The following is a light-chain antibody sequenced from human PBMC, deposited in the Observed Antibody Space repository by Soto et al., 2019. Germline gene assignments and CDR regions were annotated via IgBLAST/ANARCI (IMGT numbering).Light chain of an antibody. V-gene: IGKV3-15*01. CDR1: QSVSSN. J-gene: IGKJ1*01. CDR2: GAS. Sequence: EIVLTQSPGTLSLSPGERATLSCRASQSVSSNLAWYQQKHRQPPRLLIYGASTRGTGIPSRFGGSGSGTEFTLTISSLQPDEFATYYCQQYNSYSVTFGQGTKVDI. CDR3: QQYNSYSVT.